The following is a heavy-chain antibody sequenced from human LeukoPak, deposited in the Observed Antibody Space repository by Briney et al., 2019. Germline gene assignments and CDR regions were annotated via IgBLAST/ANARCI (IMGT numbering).Heavy chain of an antibody. CDR1: GGSISSSSYY. CDR2: IYYSGST. D-gene: IGHD4-17*01. CDR3: ARIDYGWFDP. V-gene: IGHV4-39*01. Sequence: PSETLSLTCTVSGGSISSSSYYWGWIRQPPGKGLEWIGSIYYSGSTYYNPSLKSRATISVDTSNNQFSLKLSSVTAADTAVYYCARIDYGWFDPWGQGTLVTVSS. J-gene: IGHJ5*02.